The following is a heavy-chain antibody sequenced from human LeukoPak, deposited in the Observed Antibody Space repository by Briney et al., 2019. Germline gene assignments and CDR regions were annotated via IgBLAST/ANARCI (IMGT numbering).Heavy chain of an antibody. V-gene: IGHV4-39*01. CDR3: ARRHFNERYFDR. Sequence: SETLSLTCTVSGGSIRSSSYYWGWIRQPPGKGLEWIGNIYYSGNTYYNPSLKSRVTMSLDTSKNQFSLSLNSVTAADTAVYYCARRHFNERYFDRWGQGSLVTVSS. J-gene: IGHJ4*02. CDR1: GGSIRSSSYY. D-gene: IGHD1-1*01. CDR2: IYYSGNT.